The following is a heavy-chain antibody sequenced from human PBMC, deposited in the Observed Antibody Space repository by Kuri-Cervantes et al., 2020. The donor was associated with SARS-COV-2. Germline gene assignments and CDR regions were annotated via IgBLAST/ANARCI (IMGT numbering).Heavy chain of an antibody. D-gene: IGHD4-11*01. J-gene: IGHJ2*01. V-gene: IGHV3-30-3*01. Sequence: GESLKISCAASGFTFSSYWMHWVRQAPGKGLEWVAVISYDGSNKYYADSVKGRFTISRDNSKNTLYLQMNSLRAEDTAVYYCARERGEDYSNYGWYFDLWGRGTLVTVSS. CDR3: ARERGEDYSNYGWYFDL. CDR1: GFTFSSYW. CDR2: ISYDGSNK.